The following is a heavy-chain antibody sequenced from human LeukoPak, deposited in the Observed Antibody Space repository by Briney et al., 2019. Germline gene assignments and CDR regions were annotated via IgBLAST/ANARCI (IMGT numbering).Heavy chain of an antibody. D-gene: IGHD4-17*01. J-gene: IGHJ2*01. Sequence: SETLSLTCTVSGGSISSYYWSWIRQPAGKGLEWIGRIYTSGSTNYNPSLKSRVAMSVDTSKNQFSLKLSSVTAADTAVYYCARVRNDYGDYVNTNWYFDLWGRDTLVTVSS. CDR2: IYTSGST. CDR1: GGSISSYY. V-gene: IGHV4-4*07. CDR3: ARVRNDYGDYVNTNWYFDL.